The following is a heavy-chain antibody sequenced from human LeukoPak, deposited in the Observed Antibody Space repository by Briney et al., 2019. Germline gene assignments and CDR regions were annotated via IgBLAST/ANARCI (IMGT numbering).Heavy chain of an antibody. Sequence: PSETLSLTCTVSGGSISSYYWSWIRQPPGKGLEWIGHIYSSGSTNYNPSLKSRVTISVDTSKNQFSLKLSSVTAADTAVYYCARHRSGGTYPLDYWGQGTLVTVSS. V-gene: IGHV4-59*08. CDR3: ARHRSGGTYPLDY. CDR1: GGSISSYY. CDR2: IYSSGST. J-gene: IGHJ4*02. D-gene: IGHD1-26*01.